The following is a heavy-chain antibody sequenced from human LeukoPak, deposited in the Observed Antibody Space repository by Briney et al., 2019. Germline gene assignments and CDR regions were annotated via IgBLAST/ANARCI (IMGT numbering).Heavy chain of an antibody. CDR2: TYYSGST. J-gene: IGHJ4*02. Sequence: KTSETLSLTCTVSGGSISSYYWSWIRQPPGKGLEWIGYTYYSGSTNYNPSLKSRVTISVDTSKNQFSLKLSSVTAADTAVYYCARGGYTFSLDYWGQGTLVTVSS. V-gene: IGHV4-59*08. D-gene: IGHD6-13*01. CDR1: GGSISSYY. CDR3: ARGGYTFSLDY.